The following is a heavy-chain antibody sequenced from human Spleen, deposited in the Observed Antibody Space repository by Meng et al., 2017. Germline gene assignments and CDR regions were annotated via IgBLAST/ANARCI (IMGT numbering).Heavy chain of an antibody. V-gene: IGHV5-51*01. CDR1: GHSFTSYW. CDR3: ARQGYSNSYYYSYGMEV. CDR2: IYPGDSDT. J-gene: IGHJ6*02. Sequence: GESLKISCKGSGHSFTSYWIGWVRQMPGRGLEWMGIIYPGDSDTRYSPSFEGQVTISADKSISTAYLQWSSLKASDTAVYYCARQGYSNSYYYSYGMEVWGQGTTVTVSS. D-gene: IGHD4-11*01.